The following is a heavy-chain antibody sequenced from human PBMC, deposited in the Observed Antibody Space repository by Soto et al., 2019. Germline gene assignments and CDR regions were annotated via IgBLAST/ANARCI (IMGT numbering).Heavy chain of an antibody. J-gene: IGHJ4*02. CDR1: GFTFSDDW. V-gene: IGHV3-7*05. Sequence: EVQLVESGGGLVQPGGSLRLSCAASGFTFSDDWMSWVRQAPGQGLECVDNIKTDGSEKYYVDAVKGRFPISRDNAKNSLYLQMNSLRAEDTAVYYCESSMGRGGNDYWGQGTLVAVSS. CDR3: ESSMGRGGNDY. CDR2: IKTDGSEK. D-gene: IGHD3-10*01.